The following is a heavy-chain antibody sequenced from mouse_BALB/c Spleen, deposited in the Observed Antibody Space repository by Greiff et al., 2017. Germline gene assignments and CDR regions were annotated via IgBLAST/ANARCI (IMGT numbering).Heavy chain of an antibody. CDR1: GFSLTDYG. J-gene: IGHJ4*01. CDR3: AKHRPDYYGSSYVMDY. Sequence: VQVVESGPGLVAPSQSLSITCTVSGFSLTDYGVSWIRQPPGKGLEWLGVIWGGGSTYYNSALKSRLSISKDNSKSQVFLKMNSLQTDDTAMYYCAKHRPDYYGSSYVMDYWGQGTSVTVSS. D-gene: IGHD1-1*01. V-gene: IGHV2-6-5*01. CDR2: IWGGGST.